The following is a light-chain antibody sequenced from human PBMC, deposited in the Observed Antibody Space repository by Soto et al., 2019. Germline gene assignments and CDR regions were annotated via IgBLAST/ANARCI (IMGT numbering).Light chain of an antibody. CDR2: DVN. CDR3: CSYTTSSTYV. CDR1: LSDVGGYNY. J-gene: IGLJ1*01. V-gene: IGLV2-14*03. Sequence: SVLTQPASVSGSPRQSNPIASTATLSDVGGYNYVSWYQQHPGKAPKLKIYDVNNRPSGVSNRFSGSKSGNTASLTISGLQAEDEADYYCCSYTTSSTYVFGAGTKVTVL.